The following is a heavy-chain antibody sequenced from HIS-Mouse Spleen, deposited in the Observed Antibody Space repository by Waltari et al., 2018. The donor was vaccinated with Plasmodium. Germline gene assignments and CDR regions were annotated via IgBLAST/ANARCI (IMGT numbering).Heavy chain of an antibody. J-gene: IGHJ5*02. D-gene: IGHD1-26*01. CDR3: ARVNSGSYYWFDP. Sequence: ELQLVESGGGLVQPGGSLRLSCAASGFTFSSYSMNWFLQAPGKGLEWVSYISSSSSTIYYADSVKGRFTISRDNAKNSLYLQMNSLRAEDTAVYYCARVNSGSYYWFDPWGQGTLVTVSS. CDR1: GFTFSSYS. CDR2: ISSSSSTI. V-gene: IGHV3-48*01.